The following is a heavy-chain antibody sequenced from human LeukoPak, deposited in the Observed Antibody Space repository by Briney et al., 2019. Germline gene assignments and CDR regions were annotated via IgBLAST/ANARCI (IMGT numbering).Heavy chain of an antibody. CDR2: IYYSGNT. CDR1: GDSISSSSYY. CDR3: ARDSYPTRYYFDY. J-gene: IGHJ4*02. Sequence: SETLSLTCTVSGDSISSSSYYWGWIRQPPGKGLEWIGSIYYSGNTNDNPSLKSRVTISVDASKNQFSLKLSSVTAADTAVYYCARDSYPTRYYFDYWGQGTLVTVSS. D-gene: IGHD3-10*01. V-gene: IGHV4-39*07.